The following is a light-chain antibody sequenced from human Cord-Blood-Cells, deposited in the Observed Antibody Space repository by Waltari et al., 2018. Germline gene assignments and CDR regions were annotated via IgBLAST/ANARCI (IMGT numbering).Light chain of an antibody. J-gene: IGLJ2*01. CDR1: SSDVGGYNY. Sequence: QSALTQPRSVSGSPGQSVTISCTGTSSDVGGYNYVSWYQQHPGKAPKLMIYDVSKRPSVVPHRVSGSKSGNTASLTISGLQAEDEAYYYCCSYAGSYTFVVFGGGTKLTVL. CDR2: DVS. V-gene: IGLV2-11*01. CDR3: CSYAGSYTFVV.